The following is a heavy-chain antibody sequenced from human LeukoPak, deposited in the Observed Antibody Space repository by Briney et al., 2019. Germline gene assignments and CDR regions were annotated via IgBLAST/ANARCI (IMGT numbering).Heavy chain of an antibody. V-gene: IGHV5-51*01. CDR3: GRRKFSSPWSDP. J-gene: IGHJ5*02. CDR2: IYPGDSRT. Sequence: GESLKISCKGSGDTFATSWIGWVRQLPGKGLEWMGVIYPGDSRTRYNPSFQGQVTISADRSINTAYLQWNSLEASDTAMYYCGRRKFSSPWSDPWGQGTLVTVSS. D-gene: IGHD2-2*01. CDR1: GDTFATSW.